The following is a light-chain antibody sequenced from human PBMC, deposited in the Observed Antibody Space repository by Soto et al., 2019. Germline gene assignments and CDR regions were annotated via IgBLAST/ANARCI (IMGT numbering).Light chain of an antibody. CDR3: QQHGTSPRT. V-gene: IGKV3-20*01. J-gene: IGKJ1*01. CDR1: QSVDGIF. Sequence: EGVLTQSPGTRSLSPGERATLSFRASQSVDGIFLAWYQQKPGRAPRLLIYGASSRATGIPDRFSVSVSGTDGTLIIRRLEPEDVAVYDCQQHGTSPRTFGHGTKVDIK. CDR2: GAS.